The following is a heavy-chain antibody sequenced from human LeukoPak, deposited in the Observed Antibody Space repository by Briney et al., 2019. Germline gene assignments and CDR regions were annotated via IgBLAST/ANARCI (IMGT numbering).Heavy chain of an antibody. Sequence: SETLSLTCTVSGGSISSYYWSWIRQPPGKGLEWIGYIYYSGSTNYDPSLKSRVTISVDTSKNQFSLKLSSVTAADTAVYYCARDLLDSSSWSTFDYWGQGTLVTVSS. CDR3: ARDLLDSSSWSTFDY. CDR1: GGSISSYY. V-gene: IGHV4-59*01. CDR2: IYYSGST. J-gene: IGHJ4*02. D-gene: IGHD6-13*01.